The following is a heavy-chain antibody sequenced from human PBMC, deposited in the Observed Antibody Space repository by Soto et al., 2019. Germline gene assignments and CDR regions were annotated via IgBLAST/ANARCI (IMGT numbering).Heavy chain of an antibody. CDR3: ARSDDTSSSYIDA. Sequence: WETLSLTRTVSGASTNNFYWTRIPVLPGKGLEWIGYSFYSGSTDYNPSLKSRVTISVDMSKNQFSLKLTSVTAADTAFYYCARSDDTSSSYIDAWCIGDALTVSS. CDR1: GASTNNFY. V-gene: IGHV4-59*01. J-gene: IGHJ6*03. CDR2: SFYSGST. D-gene: IGHD6-6*01.